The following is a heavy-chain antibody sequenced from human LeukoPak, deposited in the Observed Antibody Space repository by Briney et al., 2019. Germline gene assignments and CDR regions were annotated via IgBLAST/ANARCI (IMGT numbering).Heavy chain of an antibody. D-gene: IGHD2-21*01. CDR1: GFTFSSYA. CDR2: ISGSGGST. J-gene: IGHJ3*02. CDR3: AKARTIVVVIADAFDI. Sequence: PGGSLRLSCAASGFTFSSYAMSWVRQAPGKGLEWVSAISGSGGSTYYADSVKGRFTISRDNSKNTLYLQMNSLRAEDTAVYYCAKARTIVVVIADAFDIWGQGTMVTVSS. V-gene: IGHV3-23*01.